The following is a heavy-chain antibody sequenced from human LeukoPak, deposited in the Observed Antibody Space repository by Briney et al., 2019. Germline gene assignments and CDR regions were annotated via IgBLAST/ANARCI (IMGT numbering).Heavy chain of an antibody. CDR1: GYTFISYG. Sequence: ASVKVSCKASGYTFISYGISWVRQAPGQGLEWMGWISGYNGNTNYAQKLQGRVTMTTDTSTSTAYMELRSLRSDDTAVYYCARWSGSVTARNYYYYMDVWGEGTTVTVSS. D-gene: IGHD6-6*01. CDR3: ARWSGSVTARNYYYYMDV. V-gene: IGHV1-18*01. J-gene: IGHJ6*03. CDR2: ISGYNGNT.